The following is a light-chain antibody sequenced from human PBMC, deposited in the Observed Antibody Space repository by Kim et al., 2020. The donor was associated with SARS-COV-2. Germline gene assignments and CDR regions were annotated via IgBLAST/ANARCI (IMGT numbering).Light chain of an antibody. CDR3: MQGTHWPFT. V-gene: IGKV2-30*01. J-gene: IGKJ3*01. CDR1: QSLVYSDGNIY. CDR2: NVS. Sequence: PASISCRSSQSLVYSDGNIYLNWFHQRQGQSPRRLMYNVSNRDSGDPDRVSGSGSGTDFTPQISRVEAEDVGVYYCMQGTHWPFTFGPGTKVDIK.